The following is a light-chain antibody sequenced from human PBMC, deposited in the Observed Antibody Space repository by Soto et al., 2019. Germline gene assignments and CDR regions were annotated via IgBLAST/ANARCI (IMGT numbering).Light chain of an antibody. J-gene: IGKJ3*01. CDR1: ESVNSKF. V-gene: IGKV3-20*01. CDR2: GAT. CDR3: QHYGNSPPSVT. Sequence: EIFLTQSPGTLSLSPGERATLSCRASESVNSKFFAWYQHKPGQTPRLLIYGATNRATGIPDRFNGSGSGTDFTLTISGLEPEDFAVYYCQHYGNSPPSVTFGPGTKVDIK.